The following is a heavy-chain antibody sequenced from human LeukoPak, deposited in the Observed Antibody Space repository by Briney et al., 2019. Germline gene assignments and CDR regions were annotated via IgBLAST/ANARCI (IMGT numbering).Heavy chain of an antibody. D-gene: IGHD6-19*01. V-gene: IGHV4-34*01. Sequence: KPSETLSLTCAVYGGSFSGYYWRWIRQPPGKGLEWIGDINHSGSTNYNPSLKSRVTISVDTSKNQFSLKLSSVTAADTAVYYCARGRLKQWLVRYADYYYGMDVWGQGTTVTVSS. CDR1: GGSFSGYY. CDR3: ARGRLKQWLVRYADYYYGMDV. CDR2: INHSGST. J-gene: IGHJ6*02.